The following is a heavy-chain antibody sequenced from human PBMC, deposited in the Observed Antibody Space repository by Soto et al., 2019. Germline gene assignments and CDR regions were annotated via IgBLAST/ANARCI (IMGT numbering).Heavy chain of an antibody. CDR2: INAGNGNT. D-gene: IGHD3-22*01. V-gene: IGHV1-3*01. J-gene: IGHJ3*02. CDR3: ARDRAGDYYDSSGYIWEVGAFDI. Sequence: ASVKVSCKASGYTFTSYAMHWVRQAPGQRPEWMGWINAGNGNTKYSQKFQGRVTITRDTSASTAYMELSSLRSEDTAVYYCARDRAGDYYDSSGYIWEVGAFDIWGQGKMVTVSS. CDR1: GYTFTSYA.